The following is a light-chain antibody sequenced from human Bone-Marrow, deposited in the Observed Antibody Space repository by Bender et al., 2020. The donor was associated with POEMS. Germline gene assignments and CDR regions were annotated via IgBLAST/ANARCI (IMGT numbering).Light chain of an antibody. J-gene: IGLJ3*02. Sequence: QSVLTQPPSASGTPGQRVTISCSGGSSNIGAHAVNWYQHLPGTAPKLLIYSSHRRPSEVPDRFSGSRSGTSACLAVSGLQSEDEADYWCAVWDDSVKGGVLGGGTRLT. CDR3: AVWDDSVKGGV. CDR2: SSH. CDR1: SSNIGAHA. V-gene: IGLV1-44*01.